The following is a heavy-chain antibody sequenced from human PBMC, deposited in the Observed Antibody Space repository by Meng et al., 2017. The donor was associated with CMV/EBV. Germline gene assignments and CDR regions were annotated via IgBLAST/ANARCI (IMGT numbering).Heavy chain of an antibody. CDR2: INPNSGGT. J-gene: IGHJ4*02. D-gene: IGHD1-26*01. CDR1: GYTFTGYY. V-gene: IGHV1-2*07. Sequence: QVKRVQSGAEVKKPGASVKVSCKASGYTFTGYYMHWVRQAPGQGLEWMGWINPNSGGTNYAHKFQGRVTMTRDTSISTAYMELSRLRSDDTAVYYCARTPSYSGSQRPFDYWGQGTLVTVSS. CDR3: ARTPSYSGSQRPFDY.